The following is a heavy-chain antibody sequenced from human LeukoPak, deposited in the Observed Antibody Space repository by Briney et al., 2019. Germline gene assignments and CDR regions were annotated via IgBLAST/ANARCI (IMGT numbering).Heavy chain of an antibody. V-gene: IGHV3-21*01. J-gene: IGHJ6*02. CDR1: GFTFSSYS. CDR3: ARPIWFGELLSGVDV. Sequence: PGGSLRLSCAASGFTFSSYSMNWVRQAPGKGLEWVSSISSSSSYIYYADSVKGRFTISRDNAKNSLYLQMNSLRAEDTAVYYCARPIWFGELLSGVDVWGQGTTVTVSS. CDR2: ISSSSSYI. D-gene: IGHD3-10*01.